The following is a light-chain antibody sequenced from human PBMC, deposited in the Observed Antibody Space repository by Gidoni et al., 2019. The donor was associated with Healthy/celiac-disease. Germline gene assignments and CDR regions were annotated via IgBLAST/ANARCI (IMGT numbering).Light chain of an antibody. Sequence: EIVLTQSPGPLSLFPGERATLSCRARQSVSSSYLAWYQQKPGQAPRLLIYGASSRATGIPDRFSGSGSGTDFTLTISRLEPEDFAVYYCQQYGSSPPYTFGQGTRLEIK. J-gene: IGKJ2*01. V-gene: IGKV3-20*01. CDR2: GAS. CDR1: QSVSSSY. CDR3: QQYGSSPPYT.